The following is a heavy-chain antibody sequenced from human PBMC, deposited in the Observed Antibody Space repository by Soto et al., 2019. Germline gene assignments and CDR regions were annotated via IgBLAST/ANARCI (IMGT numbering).Heavy chain of an antibody. CDR1: GGSISSYY. CDR3: ARAWGSSSWYIDYYGMDV. Sequence: SETLSLTCTVSGGSISSYYWSWIRQPPGKGLEWIGYIYYSGSTNYNPSLKSRVTISVDTSKNQFSLKLSSVAAADTAVYYCARAWGSSSWYIDYYGMDVWGQGTTVTVS. CDR2: IYYSGST. D-gene: IGHD6-13*01. J-gene: IGHJ6*02. V-gene: IGHV4-59*01.